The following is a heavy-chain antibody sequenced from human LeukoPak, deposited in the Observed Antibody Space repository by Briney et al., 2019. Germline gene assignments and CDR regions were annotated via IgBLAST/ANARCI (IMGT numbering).Heavy chain of an antibody. CDR1: SYSFGTPNY. J-gene: IGHJ4*02. V-gene: IGHV4-38-2*02. Sequence: SETLSLTCTVSSYSFGTPNYWGWIRQSPGKGLEWIGSFYLDGSTNYNPSLKSRVTMSVDTSKNQFSLKLSSVTAADTAVYYCARDPGYYGPGDYDYWGQGTLVTVSS. CDR3: ARDPGYYGPGDYDY. D-gene: IGHD3-10*01. CDR2: FYLDGST.